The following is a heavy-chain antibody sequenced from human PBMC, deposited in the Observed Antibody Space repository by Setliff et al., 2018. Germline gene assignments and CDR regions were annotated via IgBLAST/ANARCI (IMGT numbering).Heavy chain of an antibody. J-gene: IGHJ4*02. D-gene: IGHD3-22*01. CDR2: IYTSGST. CDR1: GDSMNDNH. CDR3: ARGSYYDSSGYSPDFFDY. Sequence: PSETLSLTCTVSGDSMNDNHWTWMRQPPGKGLEWIGYIYTSGSTNYNPSLKSRVTISLDTSKNQFSLKLSSVTAADTAVYYCARGSYYDSSGYSPDFFDYWGQGTLVTVSS. V-gene: IGHV4-4*09.